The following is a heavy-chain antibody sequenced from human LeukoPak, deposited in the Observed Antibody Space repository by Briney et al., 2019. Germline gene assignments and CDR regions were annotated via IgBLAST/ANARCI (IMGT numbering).Heavy chain of an antibody. CDR3: AREALGYCSSTSCYNWFDP. D-gene: IGHD2-2*01. CDR1: GGSVSSGSYY. V-gene: IGHV4-61*01. J-gene: IGHJ5*02. Sequence: SETLSLTCTVSGGSVSSGSYYWSWIRQPPGKGLEWIGYIYYSGSTNYNPSHKSRVTISVDTSKNQFSLKLSSVTAADTAVYYCAREALGYCSSTSCYNWFDPWGQGTLVTVSS. CDR2: IYYSGST.